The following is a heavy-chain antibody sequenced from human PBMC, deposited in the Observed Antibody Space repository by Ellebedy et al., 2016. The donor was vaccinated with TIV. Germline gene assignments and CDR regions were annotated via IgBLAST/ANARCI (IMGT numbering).Heavy chain of an antibody. V-gene: IGHV3-23*01. CDR1: GFTFSSYA. J-gene: IGHJ2*01. Sequence: GESLKISXAASGFTFSSYAMSWVRQAPGKGLEWVSAISCSGGNTYYADSVKGRLTLSRDNSKNTLYLQMNSLRAEDEAVFYCAKDAVAGHYWYFDLWGRGTLVTVSS. CDR3: AKDAVAGHYWYFDL. D-gene: IGHD6-19*01. CDR2: ISCSGGNT.